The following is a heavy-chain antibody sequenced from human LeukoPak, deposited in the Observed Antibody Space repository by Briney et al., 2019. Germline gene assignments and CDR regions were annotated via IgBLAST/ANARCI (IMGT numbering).Heavy chain of an antibody. CDR2: ISGSGGST. CDR3: AKDSAYYDSSD. Sequence: AGGSLRLSCAASGFTFSSYAMSWVRQAPGKGLEWVSAISGSGGSTYYADSVKGQFTISRDNSKNTLYLQMNSLRAEDTAVYYCAKDSAYYDSSDWGQGTLVTVSS. V-gene: IGHV3-23*01. J-gene: IGHJ4*02. D-gene: IGHD3-22*01. CDR1: GFTFSSYA.